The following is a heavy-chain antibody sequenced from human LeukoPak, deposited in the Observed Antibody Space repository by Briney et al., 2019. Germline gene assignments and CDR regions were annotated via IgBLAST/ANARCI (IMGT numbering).Heavy chain of an antibody. D-gene: IGHD4-17*01. V-gene: IGHV1-24*01. CDR2: FDPEDGET. CDR1: GYTLTELS. J-gene: IGHJ4*02. Sequence: ASVKVSCKVSGYTLTELSMHWVRQAPGKGLEWMGGFDPEDGETIYAQKFQGRVTMTEDTSTSTAYMELRSLRSDDTAMYYCARDPGAYGDGCDYWGQGTLVTVSS. CDR3: ARDPGAYGDGCDY.